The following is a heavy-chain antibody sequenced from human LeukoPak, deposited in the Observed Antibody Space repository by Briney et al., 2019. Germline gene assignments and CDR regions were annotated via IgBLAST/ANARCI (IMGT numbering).Heavy chain of an antibody. CDR2: IYYSGST. CDR1: GGSISSSSYY. Sequence: PSETLSLTCTVSGGSISSSSYYWGWIRQPPGKGLEWIGSIYYSGSTYYNPSLKSRVTISVDTSKNQFSLKLSSVTAADTAVYYCARLQPSRYYFDYWGQGTLVTVSS. CDR3: ARLQPSRYYFDY. V-gene: IGHV4-39*01. J-gene: IGHJ4*02.